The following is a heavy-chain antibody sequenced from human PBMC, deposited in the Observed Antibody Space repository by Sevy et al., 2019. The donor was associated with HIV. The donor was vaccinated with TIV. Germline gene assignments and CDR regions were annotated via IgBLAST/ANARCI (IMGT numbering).Heavy chain of an antibody. J-gene: IGHJ4*02. CDR1: GFTFSSYA. CDR2: ISGSGGST. Sequence: GGSLRLSCAASGFTFSSYAMSWVRQAPGKGLEWVSAISGSGGSTYYADSVKGRFTISRDNSKNTLYLQMNSLRAEDTAVYYCAKEMVRVVIITDPGAFDYWGQGTLVTVSS. CDR3: AKEMVRVVIITDPGAFDY. V-gene: IGHV3-23*01. D-gene: IGHD3-10*01.